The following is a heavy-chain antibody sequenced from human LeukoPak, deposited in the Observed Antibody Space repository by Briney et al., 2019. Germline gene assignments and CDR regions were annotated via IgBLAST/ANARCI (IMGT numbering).Heavy chain of an antibody. J-gene: IGHJ4*02. Sequence: SETLSLTCTVSGGSFRTNYGSGIRQPPGKGLGWMGYINYSGSTTYSPSLKSRVTISVDTSKSQFSLKLSSVTAADTAVYYCARGIKPGLGEAPAYWGQGTLVTVSS. CDR3: ARGIKPGLGEAPAY. D-gene: IGHD3-10*01. CDR1: GGSFRTNY. CDR2: INYSGST. V-gene: IGHV4-59*01.